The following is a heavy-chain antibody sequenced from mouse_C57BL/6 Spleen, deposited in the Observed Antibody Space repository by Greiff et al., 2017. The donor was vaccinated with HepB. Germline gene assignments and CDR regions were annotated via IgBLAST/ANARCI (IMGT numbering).Heavy chain of an antibody. V-gene: IGHV1-80*01. CDR2: IYPGDGDT. CDR1: GYAFGSYW. J-gene: IGHJ2*01. CDR3: ARWGGNYDYFDY. Sequence: VQLQQSGAELVKPGASVKISCKASGYAFGSYWMNWVKQRPGKGLEWIGQIYPGDGDTNYNGKFKGKATLTADKSSSTAYMQLSSLTSEDSAVYFCARWGGNYDYFDYWGQGTTLTVSS. D-gene: IGHD2-1*01.